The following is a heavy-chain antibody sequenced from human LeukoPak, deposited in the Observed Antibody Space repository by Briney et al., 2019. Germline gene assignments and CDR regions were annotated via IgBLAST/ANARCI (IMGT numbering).Heavy chain of an antibody. CDR3: TRDREVGRHYYYYYYMDV. J-gene: IGHJ6*03. V-gene: IGHV3-49*03. Sequence: GGSLRLSCTASGFTFGDYAMSWFRQAPGKGLEWVGFIRSKAYGGTTEYAASVKGRFTISRDDSKSIAYLQMNSLKTEDTAVYYCTRDREVGRHYYYYYYMDVWGKGTTVTVSS. CDR2: IRSKAYGGTT. CDR1: GFTFGDYA. D-gene: IGHD2-2*01.